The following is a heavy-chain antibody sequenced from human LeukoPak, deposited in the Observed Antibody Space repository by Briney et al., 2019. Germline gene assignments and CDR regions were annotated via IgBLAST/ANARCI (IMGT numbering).Heavy chain of an antibody. Sequence: GRSLRLSCAASRFTLSGYAMSWVRQAPGQGLERVPAISGSGGSTYYADSVKGRFTISRDNSKNTLYLQMNNLRAEDTAVYYCAKVGDCTNGVCYTTPYYFDYWGQGTLVTVSS. CDR2: ISGSGGST. V-gene: IGHV3-23*01. J-gene: IGHJ4*02. CDR3: AKVGDCTNGVCYTTPYYFDY. D-gene: IGHD2-8*01. CDR1: RFTLSGYA.